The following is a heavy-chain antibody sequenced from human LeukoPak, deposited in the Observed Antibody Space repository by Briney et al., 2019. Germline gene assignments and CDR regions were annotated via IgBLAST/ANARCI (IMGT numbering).Heavy chain of an antibody. Sequence: SETLSLTCAVSGGSLSGSYWSWIRQFPGKGLEWIGFVFYTGSFNYNPSLKSRVRISVDTSRNQFSLKLSSVTAADTAMYYCARHPPGYYDTSGYFLLDYWGQGTLVTVSS. J-gene: IGHJ4*02. CDR3: ARHPPGYYDTSGYFLLDY. V-gene: IGHV4-59*01. CDR2: VFYTGSF. CDR1: GGSLSGSY. D-gene: IGHD3-22*01.